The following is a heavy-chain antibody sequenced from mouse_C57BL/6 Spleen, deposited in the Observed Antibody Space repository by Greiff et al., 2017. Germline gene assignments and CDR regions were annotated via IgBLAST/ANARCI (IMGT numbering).Heavy chain of an antibody. CDR3: ARSPSIITSGMDY. Sequence: EVKLMESGGGLVQPGGSLSLSCAASGFTFTDYYMSWVRHPPGKALEWLGFIRNKANGYTTEYSASVKGRFTISRDNSQSILYLQMNALRAEDSATYYCARSPSIITSGMDYWGQGTSVTVSS. CDR1: GFTFTDYY. J-gene: IGHJ4*01. CDR2: IRNKANGYTT. D-gene: IGHD1-1*01. V-gene: IGHV7-3*01.